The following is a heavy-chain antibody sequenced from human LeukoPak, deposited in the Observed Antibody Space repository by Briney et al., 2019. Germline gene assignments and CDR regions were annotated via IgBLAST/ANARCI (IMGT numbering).Heavy chain of an antibody. Sequence: PGGSLRLSCTASGFTFGDYAMSWVRQAPGKGLEWVGFIRSKAYGGTTEYAASVKGRFTISRDDSKSIVYLQMNSLKTEDTAVYYCTRVGLDSRTYYYGSGSYPLLWGQGTLVTVSS. CDR2: IRSKAYGGTT. CDR3: TRVGLDSRTYYYGSGSYPLL. CDR1: GFTFGDYA. D-gene: IGHD3-10*01. J-gene: IGHJ4*02. V-gene: IGHV3-49*04.